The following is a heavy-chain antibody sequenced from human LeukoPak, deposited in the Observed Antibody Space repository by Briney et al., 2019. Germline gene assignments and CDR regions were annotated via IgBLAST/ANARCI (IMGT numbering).Heavy chain of an antibody. CDR2: IYYSGST. J-gene: IGHJ4*02. CDR1: GGSISSSSYY. CDR3: ASSKGYYYDSSGYYLDY. V-gene: IGHV4-39*01. D-gene: IGHD3-22*01. Sequence: SETLPLTCTVSGGSISSSSYYWGWIRQPPGTGLEWIGSIYYSGSTYYNPSLKSRVTISVDTSKNQFSLKLSSVTAADTAVYYCASSKGYYYDSSGYYLDYWGQGTLVTVPS.